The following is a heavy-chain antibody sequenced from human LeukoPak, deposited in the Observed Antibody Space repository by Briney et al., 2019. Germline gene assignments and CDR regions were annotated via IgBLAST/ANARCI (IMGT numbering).Heavy chain of an antibody. CDR1: GFTFSSYA. CDR2: ISYDGSNK. CDR3: ARDALTAGGSDAFDI. D-gene: IGHD1-26*01. J-gene: IGHJ3*02. Sequence: PGGSLRLSCAASGFTFSSYAMHWVRQAPGKGLEWVAVISYDGSNKYYADSVKGRFTISRDNSKNTLYLQMNSLRAEDTAVYYCARDALTAGGSDAFDIWGQGTMVTVSS. V-gene: IGHV3-30-3*01.